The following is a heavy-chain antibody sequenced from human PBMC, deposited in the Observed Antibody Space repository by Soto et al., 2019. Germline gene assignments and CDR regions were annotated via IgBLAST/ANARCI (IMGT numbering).Heavy chain of an antibody. D-gene: IGHD3-10*01. V-gene: IGHV4-34*01. CDR2: INHSGST. J-gene: IGHJ6*02. CDR1: GGSFSGYY. CDR3: ARVSGIYYYGMDV. Sequence: QVQLQQWGAGLLKPSATLSLTCAVFGGSFSGYYWCWIRQPPGKGLEWIGEINHSGSTNYNPSLKSRVTISVDTSKNQFSLKLSSVTAADTAVYCARVSGIYYYGMDVWGQGTTVTVSS.